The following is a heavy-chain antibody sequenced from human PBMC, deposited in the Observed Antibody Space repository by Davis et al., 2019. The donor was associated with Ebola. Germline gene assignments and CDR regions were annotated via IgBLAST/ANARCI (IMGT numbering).Heavy chain of an antibody. D-gene: IGHD3-3*01. CDR2: IWYDGSNK. CDR1: GFTFSRYG. CDR3: ARDPPQARITIFGVVTRYYYYGMDV. V-gene: IGHV3-33*01. Sequence: GGSLRLSCAASGFTFSRYGMHWVRQAPGKGLEWVAVIWYDGSNKYYADSVKGRFTISRDNAKNSLYLQMNSLRDEDTAVYYCARDPPQARITIFGVVTRYYYYGMDVWGQGTTVTVSS. J-gene: IGHJ6*02.